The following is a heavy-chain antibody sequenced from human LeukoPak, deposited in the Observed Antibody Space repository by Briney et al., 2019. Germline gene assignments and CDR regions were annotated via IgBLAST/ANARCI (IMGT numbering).Heavy chain of an antibody. J-gene: IGHJ4*02. Sequence: TSETLSLTCAVYGGSFSGYYWSWIRQPPGKGLEWIGEINHSGSTNYNPSLKGRVSISVDTSKNQFSLKLSSVTAADTAVYYCARELASYGYGFDYWGQGTLVTVSS. CDR2: INHSGST. CDR3: ARELASYGYGFDY. V-gene: IGHV4-34*01. D-gene: IGHD5-18*01. CDR1: GGSFSGYY.